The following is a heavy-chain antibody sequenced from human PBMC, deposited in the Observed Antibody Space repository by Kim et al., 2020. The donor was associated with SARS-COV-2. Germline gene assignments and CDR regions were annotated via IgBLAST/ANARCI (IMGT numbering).Heavy chain of an antibody. CDR2: IYYSGST. J-gene: IGHJ6*02. V-gene: IGHV4-59*13. D-gene: IGHD3-9*01. CDR1: GGSISSYY. Sequence: SETLSLTCTVSGGSISSYYWSWIRQPPGKGLEWIGYIYYSGSTNYNPSLKSRVTISVDTSKNQFSLKLSSVTAADTAAYYCARCVRYYDILTGYHQYYYYGMDVWGQGTTVTVSS. CDR3: ARCVRYYDILTGYHQYYYYGMDV.